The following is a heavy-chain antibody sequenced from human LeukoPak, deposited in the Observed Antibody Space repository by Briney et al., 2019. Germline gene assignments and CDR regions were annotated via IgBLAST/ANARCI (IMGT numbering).Heavy chain of an antibody. D-gene: IGHD5-18*01. CDR2: TNPNSGGT. Sequence: ASVKVSCKASGYTFTGYYIHWVRQAPGQGLEWMGWTNPNSGGTNYAQKFQGRVTMTRDTSISTAYMELSSLRSDDTAVYYCARDNEGGYDYDLTFDCWGQGALVTVSS. CDR1: GYTFTGYY. CDR3: ARDNEGGYDYDLTFDC. J-gene: IGHJ4*02. V-gene: IGHV1-2*02.